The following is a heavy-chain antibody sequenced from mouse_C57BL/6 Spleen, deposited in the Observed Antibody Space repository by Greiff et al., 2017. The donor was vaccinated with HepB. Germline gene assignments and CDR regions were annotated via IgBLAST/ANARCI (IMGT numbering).Heavy chain of an antibody. Sequence: QVQLQQSGAELVRPGASVTLSCKASGYTFTDYEMHWVKQTPVHGLEWIGAIDPETGGTAYNQKFKGKAILTADKSSSTAYMELRSLTSEDSAVYYCTGGTWGLRRGVDYWGQGTTLTVSS. CDR2: IDPETGGT. J-gene: IGHJ2*01. CDR3: TGGTWGLRRGVDY. V-gene: IGHV1-15*01. CDR1: GYTFTDYE. D-gene: IGHD2-4*01.